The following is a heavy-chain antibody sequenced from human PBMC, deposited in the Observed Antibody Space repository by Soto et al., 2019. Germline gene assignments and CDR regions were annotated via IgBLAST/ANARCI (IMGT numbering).Heavy chain of an antibody. CDR1: GFTVSSSY. D-gene: IGHD6-13*01. CDR3: TRDETLLGGRTWYGAGVDY. Sequence: EVQLVESGGGLVQPGGNLRLSCAASGFTVSSSYMSWVRQSPGEGLEWVALIYSGGTTYYADSVKGRFIISRDSSKNTLYLQMNSLRADDTAVYYCTRDETLLGGRTWYGAGVDYWGQGTLVTVSS. J-gene: IGHJ4*02. CDR2: IYSGGTT. V-gene: IGHV3-66*01.